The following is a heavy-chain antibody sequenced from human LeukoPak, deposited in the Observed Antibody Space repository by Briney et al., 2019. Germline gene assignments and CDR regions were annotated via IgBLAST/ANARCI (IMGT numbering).Heavy chain of an antibody. Sequence: SETLSLTCTVSGGSISSYYRSWIRQPPGKGLEWIGYIYHSGSTNYNPSLKSRVTISVDTSKNQFPLKLSSVTAADTAVYYCAGPYYYGMDVWGQGTTVTVSS. CDR3: AGPYYYGMDV. V-gene: IGHV4-59*01. CDR2: IYHSGST. J-gene: IGHJ6*02. CDR1: GGSISSYY.